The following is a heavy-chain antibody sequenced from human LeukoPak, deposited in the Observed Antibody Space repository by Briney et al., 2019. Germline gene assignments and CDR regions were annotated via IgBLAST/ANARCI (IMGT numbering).Heavy chain of an antibody. V-gene: IGHV3-21*01. CDR1: GFTFSSYA. D-gene: IGHD5-12*01. J-gene: IGHJ4*02. CDR2: ISSSSSYI. CDR3: AYGRVATIPDNPYYFDY. Sequence: GGSLRLSCAASGFTFSSYAMSWVRQAPGKGLEWVSSISSSSSYIYYADSVKGRFTISRDNAKNSLYLQMNSLRAEDTAVYYCAYGRVATIPDNPYYFDYWGQGTLVTVSS.